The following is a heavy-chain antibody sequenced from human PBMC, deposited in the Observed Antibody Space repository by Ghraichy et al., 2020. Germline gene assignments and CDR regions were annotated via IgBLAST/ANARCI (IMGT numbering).Heavy chain of an antibody. Sequence: SETLSLTCTVSGGSISRNCWSWIRQPPGKGLEWIGYVYHSGSTNYNPSLKSRVTMSVDTSKNQFSLKLSSVTAADTAMYYCARHQIYDSSGSFFDYWGQGTLVTVSS. D-gene: IGHD3-22*01. CDR1: GGSISRNC. J-gene: IGHJ4*02. CDR2: VYHSGST. V-gene: IGHV4-59*08. CDR3: ARHQIYDSSGSFFDY.